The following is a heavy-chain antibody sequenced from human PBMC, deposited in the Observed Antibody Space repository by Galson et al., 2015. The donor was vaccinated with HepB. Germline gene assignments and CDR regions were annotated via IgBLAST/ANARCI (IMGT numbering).Heavy chain of an antibody. CDR1: RFTFDDYA. Sequence: SLRLSCAGSRFTFDDYAMHWVRQAPGKGLEWVSGIGWNSDSIDYADSVKGRFTSSSDNAKNSLYLQMNSLRAEDTALYYCAKDIVGRGCWYNGDAFDIWGQGTMVTVSS. D-gene: IGHD1-26*01. CDR2: IGWNSDSI. CDR3: AKDIVGRGCWYNGDAFDI. V-gene: IGHV3-9*01. J-gene: IGHJ3*02.